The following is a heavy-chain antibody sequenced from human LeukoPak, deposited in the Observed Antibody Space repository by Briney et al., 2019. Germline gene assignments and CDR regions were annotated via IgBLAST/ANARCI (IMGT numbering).Heavy chain of an antibody. Sequence: PSETLSLTCTVSGYSISSGYYWGWIRQPPGKGLEWIGSIYHSGSTYYNPSLKSRVTISVDTSKNQFSLKLSSVTAADTAVYYCARDLVVGAHMEDNWFDPWSQGTLVTVSS. CDR3: ARDLVVGAHMEDNWFDP. D-gene: IGHD1-26*01. V-gene: IGHV4-38-2*02. CDR1: GYSISSGYY. CDR2: IYHSGST. J-gene: IGHJ5*02.